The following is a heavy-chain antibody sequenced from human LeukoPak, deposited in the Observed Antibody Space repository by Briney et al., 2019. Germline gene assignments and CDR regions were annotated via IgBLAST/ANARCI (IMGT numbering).Heavy chain of an antibody. Sequence: GGSLRLSCAASRFTVSSNFMSWVRQAPGKGLEWVSVIYSGGSTYYADSVKGRFTISRDNSKNTLYLQMNSLRAEDAAVYYCARLVGGSGRYYFDYWGQGTLVTVSS. CDR3: ARLVGGSGRYYFDY. D-gene: IGHD6-19*01. CDR2: IYSGGST. CDR1: RFTVSSNF. J-gene: IGHJ4*02. V-gene: IGHV3-66*01.